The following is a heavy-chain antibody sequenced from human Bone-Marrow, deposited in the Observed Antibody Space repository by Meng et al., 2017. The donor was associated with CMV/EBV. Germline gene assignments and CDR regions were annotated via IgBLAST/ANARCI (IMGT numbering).Heavy chain of an antibody. D-gene: IGHD5-24*01. Sequence: ASVECSEKASGYTFTSYYMHWVRQAPGQGLEWMGIINPSGGSTSYAQKFQGRVTMTRDTSTSTVYMELSSLRSEDTAVYYCAGVAEIPYYYGMDVWGEGTTVTVSS. CDR3: AGVAEIPYYYGMDV. CDR1: GYTFTSYY. V-gene: IGHV1-46*01. CDR2: INPSGGST. J-gene: IGHJ6*04.